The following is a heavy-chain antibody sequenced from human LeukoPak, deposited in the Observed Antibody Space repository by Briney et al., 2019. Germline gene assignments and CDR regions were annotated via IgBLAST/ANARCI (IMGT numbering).Heavy chain of an antibody. V-gene: IGHV4-31*03. Sequence: PSETLSLTCTVSGGSISSSSSYWGWIRQSPGKGLEWIGYIYYSGSTYYNPSLKSRVTISVDTSKNQFSLKLSSVTAADTAVYYCARQVVVVAASWFDPWGQGTLVTVSS. J-gene: IGHJ5*02. CDR2: IYYSGST. CDR3: ARQVVVVAASWFDP. CDR1: GGSISSSSSY. D-gene: IGHD2-15*01.